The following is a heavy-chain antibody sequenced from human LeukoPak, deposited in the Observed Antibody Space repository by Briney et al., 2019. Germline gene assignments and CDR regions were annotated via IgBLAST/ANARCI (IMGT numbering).Heavy chain of an antibody. CDR2: INPNSGGT. V-gene: IGHV1-2*02. J-gene: IGHJ4*02. CDR1: GYTFTGYY. D-gene: IGHD6-19*01. CDR3: ATSLYSSGWYNWDY. Sequence: ASVKVSCKASGYTFTGYYMHWVRQAPGQGLEWMGWINPNSGGTNYAQKFQGRVTMTRDTSISTAYMELSRLRSDDTAVYYCATSLYSSGWYNWDYWGQGTLVTVSS.